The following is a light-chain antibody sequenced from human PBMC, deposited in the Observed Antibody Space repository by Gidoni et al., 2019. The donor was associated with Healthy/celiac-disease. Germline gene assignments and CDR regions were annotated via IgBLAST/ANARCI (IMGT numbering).Light chain of an antibody. CDR3: QQSYSTET. V-gene: IGKV1-39*01. CDR1: QSISSF. Sequence: DIQMTQSPSSLSASVGDRVTITCRASQSISSFLNWYHQKPGKAPKLLIYAASRLQSGVPSRFSGSGSGTDFTLTISSLQPEDFATYYCQQSYSTETFXXXTKVEIK. J-gene: IGKJ1*01. CDR2: AAS.